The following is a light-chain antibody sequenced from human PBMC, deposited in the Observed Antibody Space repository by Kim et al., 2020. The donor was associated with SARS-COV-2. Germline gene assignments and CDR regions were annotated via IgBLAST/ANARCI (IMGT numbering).Light chain of an antibody. CDR2: DAS. Sequence: DIQMTQSPSSLSASLGDRVTITCQASQDITNYLNWYQQKPGKAPKLLIYDASNLETGVPSRFSGSGSGTDFTFTISSLQPEDIATYYCQHYDNLPRLTFGVGTKVDIK. CDR1: QDITNY. CDR3: QHYDNLPRLT. V-gene: IGKV1-33*01. J-gene: IGKJ4*01.